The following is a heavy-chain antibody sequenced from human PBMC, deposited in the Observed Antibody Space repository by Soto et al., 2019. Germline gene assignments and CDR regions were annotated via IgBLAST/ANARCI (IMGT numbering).Heavy chain of an antibody. D-gene: IGHD5-18*01. CDR2: IWYDGSNK. Sequence: GGSLRLSCAASGFTFSSYGMHWVRQAPGKGLEWVAVIWYDGSNKYYADSVKGRFTISRDSSKNTLYLQMNSLRAEDTAVYNCARSPKGGYSYGPYYYYMDVWGKGTTVTVSS. CDR3: ARSPKGGYSYGPYYYYMDV. V-gene: IGHV3-33*01. J-gene: IGHJ6*03. CDR1: GFTFSSYG.